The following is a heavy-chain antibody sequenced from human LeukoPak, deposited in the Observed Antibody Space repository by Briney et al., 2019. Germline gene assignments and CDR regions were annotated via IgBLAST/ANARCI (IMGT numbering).Heavy chain of an antibody. CDR2: IYDSGST. J-gene: IGHJ4*02. V-gene: IGHV4-39*02. CDR3: VRDFGESSGYYFDY. CDR1: GGSIRSSYYY. Sequence: SETLSLTCTVSGGSIRSSYYYWGWIRQPPGKGLEWIGSIYDSGSTYYNPSLKSRVTISVDTSKNQFSLKLNSVTAADTAVYYCVRDFGESSGYYFDYWGQGTLVTVSS. D-gene: IGHD3-22*01.